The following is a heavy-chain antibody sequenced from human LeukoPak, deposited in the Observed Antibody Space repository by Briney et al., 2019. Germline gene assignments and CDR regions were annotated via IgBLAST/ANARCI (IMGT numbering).Heavy chain of an antibody. CDR1: GFTFSDYW. CDR2: IKQDGSEK. V-gene: IGHV3-7*01. J-gene: IGHJ4*02. D-gene: IGHD1-26*01. Sequence: GGSLRLSCAASGFTFSDYWMSWVRQARGKGLEWVAKIKQDGSEKYYVDSVKGRFTISRDNAKNSLYLQMNSLRAEDSAVYYCARMGRLDYWGQGTLVTVSS. CDR3: ARMGRLDY.